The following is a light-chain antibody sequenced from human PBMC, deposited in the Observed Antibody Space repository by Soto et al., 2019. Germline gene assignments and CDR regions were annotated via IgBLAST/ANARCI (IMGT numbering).Light chain of an antibody. CDR2: GAS. CDR1: QSVSNNY. Sequence: EILLTQSPGTLPLSSRERATLSFRASQSVSNNYLAWYQQKPGQAPRLLIYGASNRATGIPDRFSGSGSGTDFTLTSSRLEHEDFAVYYCHQYDSWTFGQGTKVDIK. CDR3: HQYDSWT. J-gene: IGKJ1*01. V-gene: IGKV3-20*01.